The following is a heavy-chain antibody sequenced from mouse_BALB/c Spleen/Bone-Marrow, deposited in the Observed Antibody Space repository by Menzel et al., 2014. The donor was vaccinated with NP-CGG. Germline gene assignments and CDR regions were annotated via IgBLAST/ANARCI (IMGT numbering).Heavy chain of an antibody. V-gene: IGHV2-9*02. Sequence: VKLVESGPGLVAPSQSLSITCTASGFSLTSYGVHWVRQPPGKGLEWLGVIRAGGSTNYNSAIMSGLSISKDTSKSQVFLKMNSLQADGTAMYYCARRAYAYYNAMDYWGQGTSVTVSS. CDR3: ARRAYAYYNAMDY. CDR2: IRAGGST. D-gene: IGHD2-12*01. J-gene: IGHJ4*01. CDR1: GFSLTSYG.